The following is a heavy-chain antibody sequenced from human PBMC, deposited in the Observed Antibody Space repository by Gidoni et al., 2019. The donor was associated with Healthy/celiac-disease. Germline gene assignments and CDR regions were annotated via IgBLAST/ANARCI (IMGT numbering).Heavy chain of an antibody. CDR1: GFTFTSSA. V-gene: IGHV1-58*02. CDR2: IVVGSGNT. CDR3: AADLSGDYVVSYYYYGMDV. D-gene: IGHD4-17*01. J-gene: IGHJ6*02. Sequence: QMQLVQSGPEVKKPGTSVKVSCKASGFTFTSSAMQWVRQARGQRLEWIGWIVVGSGNTNYAQKFQERVTITRDMSTSTAYMELSSLRSEDTAVYYCAADLSGDYVVSYYYYGMDVWGQGTTVTVSS.